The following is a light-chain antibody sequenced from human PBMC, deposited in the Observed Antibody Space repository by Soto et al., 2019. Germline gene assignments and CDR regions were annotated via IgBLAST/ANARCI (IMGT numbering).Light chain of an antibody. V-gene: IGKV1-17*01. CDR2: AAS. CDR3: LQFHSYPRT. J-gene: IGKJ1*01. Sequence: DIQMTQSPCSLSASVGDTVTITCRASQGIRNELGWYQRKRGKAPKSLIYAASSLQSGVPSRFSGSGSGTDCTLAISSLPPEDSATYYCLQFHSYPRTFVQGTKVDIK. CDR1: QGIRNE.